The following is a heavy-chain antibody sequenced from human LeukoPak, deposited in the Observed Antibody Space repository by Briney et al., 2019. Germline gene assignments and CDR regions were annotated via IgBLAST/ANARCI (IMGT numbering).Heavy chain of an antibody. CDR2: IYYTGGT. D-gene: IGHD4-17*01. CDR3: ARGMTTGPDP. J-gene: IGHJ5*02. CDR1: GGSMRTYY. Sequence: SETLSLTCTVPGGSMRTYYWSWIRQPPGKGLEWVGCIYYTGGTNYNPSLKSRLTISVDTSKNQFSLNLSSVTAADTAVYYCARGMTTGPDPWGQGTLVTVSS. V-gene: IGHV4-59*08.